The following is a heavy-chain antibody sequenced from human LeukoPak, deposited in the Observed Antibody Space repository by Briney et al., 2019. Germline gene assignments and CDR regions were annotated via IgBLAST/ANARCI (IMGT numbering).Heavy chain of an antibody. CDR2: ISDSGGST. CDR1: GFKFDAYP. CDR3: AKGKINHDGAFDI. J-gene: IGHJ3*02. V-gene: IGHV3-23*01. D-gene: IGHD1-14*01. Sequence: GGSLKLSCAASGFKFDAYPMSWVRQAPGKGLEWVSSISDSGGSTHYAEFVRGRFSLSRDNFEKTLYLQMNRLRAEDTAVYYCAKGKINHDGAFDIWGQGTRVIVAS.